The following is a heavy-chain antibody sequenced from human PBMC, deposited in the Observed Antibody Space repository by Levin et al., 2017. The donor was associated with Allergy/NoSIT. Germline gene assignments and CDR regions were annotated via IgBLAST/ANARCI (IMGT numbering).Heavy chain of an antibody. D-gene: IGHD2-8*02. CDR2: SSRSGSAI. CDR1: GFSFSDYE. V-gene: IGHV3-48*03. Sequence: GGSLRLSCAASGFSFSDYELNWVRQAPGKRLEWISYSSRSGSAIYYADSVKGRFTMSRDNAQNSLYLQMDSLRAEDTAVYYCARRPLSVVYRVYYYYGLDVWGQGTTVTVSS. J-gene: IGHJ6*02. CDR3: ARRPLSVVYRVYYYYGLDV.